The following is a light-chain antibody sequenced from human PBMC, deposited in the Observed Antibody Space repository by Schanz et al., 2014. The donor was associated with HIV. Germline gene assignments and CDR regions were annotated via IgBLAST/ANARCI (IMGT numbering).Light chain of an antibody. J-gene: IGKJ1*01. CDR1: QSINRR. CDR3: QQYNSYST. V-gene: IGKV1-5*03. Sequence: DIQMTQSPYTLPASVGDRVTITCRASQSINRRLAWYQQKQGKAPKLLIYQASNLETGVPSRFSGSGSGTEFTLTISSLQPDDFATYYCQQYNSYSTFGQGTKVEIK. CDR2: QAS.